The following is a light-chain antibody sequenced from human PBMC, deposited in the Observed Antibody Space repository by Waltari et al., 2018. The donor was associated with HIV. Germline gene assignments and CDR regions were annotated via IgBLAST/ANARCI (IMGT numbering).Light chain of an antibody. CDR2: DAS. Sequence: IVMTHSPATLSVSPGERATLSCRASQSVRSNLAWYQQKPGQAPRLLIYDASTRATGLPARFSGSGSGTEFTLTISSLQSEDFAIYYCQQYNNWWSFGQGTKVEIK. J-gene: IGKJ1*01. V-gene: IGKV3-15*01. CDR1: QSVRSN. CDR3: QQYNNWWS.